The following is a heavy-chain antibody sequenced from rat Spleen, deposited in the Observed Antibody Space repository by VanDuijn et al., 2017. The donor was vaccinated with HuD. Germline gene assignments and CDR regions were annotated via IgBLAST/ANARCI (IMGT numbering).Heavy chain of an antibody. CDR3: ARPTTEGMG. Sequence: EVQLVETGGGLVQPGRSLKLSCAASGFTLSNYGMAWVRQAPTKGLEWVASITNSGGSSYYRDSVKGRFTISRDNAKSTLYLQMDSLRSEDTATYYCARPTTEGMGWGQGVMVTVSS. V-gene: IGHV5S13*01. CDR1: GFTLSNYG. CDR2: ITNSGGSS. J-gene: IGHJ2*01. D-gene: IGHD1-11*01.